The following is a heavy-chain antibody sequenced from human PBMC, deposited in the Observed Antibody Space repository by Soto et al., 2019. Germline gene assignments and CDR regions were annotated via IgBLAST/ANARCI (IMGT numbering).Heavy chain of an antibody. D-gene: IGHD3-3*01. J-gene: IGHJ6*02. Sequence: GASVKVSCKASGGTFSSYAISWVRQAPGQGLEWMGGIIPIFGTANYAQKFQGRVTMTRNTSISTAYMELSSLRSEDTAVYYCARGLPSYDFWSGYWVYYYYGMDVWGQGTTVTVSS. V-gene: IGHV1-69*05. CDR2: IIPIFGTA. CDR3: ARGLPSYDFWSGYWVYYYYGMDV. CDR1: GGTFSSYA.